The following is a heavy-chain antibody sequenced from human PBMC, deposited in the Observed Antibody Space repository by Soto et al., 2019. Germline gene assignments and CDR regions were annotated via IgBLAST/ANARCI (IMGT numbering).Heavy chain of an antibody. Sequence: QVQLVQSGAEVKKPGASVKVSCKASGYTFTSYYMHWVRQAPGQGLEWMGIINPSGGSTSYAQKFQGRVTMTRDTSTSTVYMELSSLRSEDTAVYYCARDDSYKKGIAVAGPEGLSYYYYYMDVWGKGTTVTVSS. V-gene: IGHV1-46*03. CDR2: INPSGGST. CDR1: GYTFTSYY. J-gene: IGHJ6*03. D-gene: IGHD6-19*01. CDR3: ARDDSYKKGIAVAGPEGLSYYYYYMDV.